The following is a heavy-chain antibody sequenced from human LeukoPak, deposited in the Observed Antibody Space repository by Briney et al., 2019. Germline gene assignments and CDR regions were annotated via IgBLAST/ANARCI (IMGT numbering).Heavy chain of an antibody. D-gene: IGHD1-26*01. CDR2: INQDGSEK. CDR3: ARDAGAVGFDP. Sequence: GGSLRLSCAASGFTFTTYWMGWVRQAPGKGLEWVANINQDGSEKYYVDSVKGRFTISRDNAKNSLYLQMNSLRAEDTAVYYCARDAGAVGFDPWGQGTLVTVSS. CDR1: GFTFTTYW. J-gene: IGHJ5*02. V-gene: IGHV3-7*03.